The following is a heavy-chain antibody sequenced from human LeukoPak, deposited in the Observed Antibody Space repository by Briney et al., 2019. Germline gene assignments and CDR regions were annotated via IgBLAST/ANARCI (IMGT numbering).Heavy chain of an antibody. CDR3: ARELWFVNAPGSWFDP. CDR2: IFHSGSS. V-gene: IGHV4-30-2*01. CDR1: GDSISSGDYS. Sequence: PSQTLSLTCAVSGDSISSGDYSWSWIRQPSGKGLEWIGYIFHSGSSYYNPSLKSRVTISVDKSKNQFSLRLTSVTAADTAVYYCARELWFVNAPGSWFDPWGQGIRVTVSS. J-gene: IGHJ5*02. D-gene: IGHD3-10*01.